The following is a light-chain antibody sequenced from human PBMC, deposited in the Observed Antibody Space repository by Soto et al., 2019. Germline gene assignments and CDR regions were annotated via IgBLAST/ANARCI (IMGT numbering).Light chain of an antibody. CDR1: SGDIGSYNR. Sequence: QSALAQPASVSGSPGQSITISCTGTSGDIGSYNRVSWYQQHPGKAPKLIIYEVTDRPSGVSNRSSGSKSGNTASLTISGLQAEDEAEYYCSSYTNINTRACVFGTGTKV. J-gene: IGLJ1*01. CDR3: SSYTNINTRACV. V-gene: IGLV2-14*01. CDR2: EVT.